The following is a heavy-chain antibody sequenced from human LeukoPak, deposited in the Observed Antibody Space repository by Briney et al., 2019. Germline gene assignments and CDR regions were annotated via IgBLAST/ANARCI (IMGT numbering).Heavy chain of an antibody. CDR2: ISSSSSYM. CDR3: ARAICSSTSCYPYYFDY. D-gene: IGHD2-2*01. V-gene: IGHV3-21*01. J-gene: IGHJ4*02. Sequence: PGGSLRLSCAASGFTFSSYSMNWVRQAPGKGLEWVSSISSSSSYMYYADSVKGRFTISRDNAKNSLYLQMNGLRAEDTAVYYCARAICSSTSCYPYYFDYWGQGTLVTVSS. CDR1: GFTFSSYS.